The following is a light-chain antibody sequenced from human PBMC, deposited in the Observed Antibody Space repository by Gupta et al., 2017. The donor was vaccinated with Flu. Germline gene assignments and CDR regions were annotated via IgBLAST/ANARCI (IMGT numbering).Light chain of an antibody. CDR1: QSILYSSNNRNY. CDR3: QQYYSTPFT. Sequence: DIGMTQSQDSLAVLLGERPTIHSKASQSILYSSNNRNYLAWYQQKPGRPPTLLIYWASTREAGVTDQFSGSGSGTDFTLTIISLQAEDVAVYYCQQYYSTPFTFGHGTKVDIK. CDR2: WAS. J-gene: IGKJ3*01. V-gene: IGKV4-1*01.